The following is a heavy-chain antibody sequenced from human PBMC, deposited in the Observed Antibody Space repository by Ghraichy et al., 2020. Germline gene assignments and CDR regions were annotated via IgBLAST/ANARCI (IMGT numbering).Heavy chain of an antibody. Sequence: GGSLRLSCAASGFSFNSYWMHWVRQVQGKGPVWVSRINSDGSSTSYADSVKGRFTISRDDAKNTLYLQMNSLRAEDMAVYYCVRGGIYCSSSTCYMAAFDVWGQGTVVTVSS. J-gene: IGHJ3*01. D-gene: IGHD2-2*02. CDR1: GFSFNSYW. CDR2: INSDGSST. V-gene: IGHV3-74*01. CDR3: VRGGIYCSSSTCYMAAFDV.